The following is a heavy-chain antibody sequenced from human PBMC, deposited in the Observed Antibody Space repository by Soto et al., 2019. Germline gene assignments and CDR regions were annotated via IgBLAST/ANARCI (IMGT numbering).Heavy chain of an antibody. Sequence: PGESLKFSCKGSGYSFTSYWIGWVRQMPGKGLEWMGIIYPGDSDTRYSPSFQGQVTISADKSISTAYLQWSSLKASDTAMYYCARRKKTTRQSSYYYYYYMDVWGKGTTVTVSS. V-gene: IGHV5-51*01. D-gene: IGHD4-17*01. CDR3: ARRKKTTRQSSYYYYYYMDV. CDR2: IYPGDSDT. J-gene: IGHJ6*03. CDR1: GYSFTSYW.